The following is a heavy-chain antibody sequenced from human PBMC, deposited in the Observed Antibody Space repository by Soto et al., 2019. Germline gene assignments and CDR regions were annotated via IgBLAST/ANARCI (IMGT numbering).Heavy chain of an antibody. Sequence: GGPLRLSCEGSGCTVSSHAMTWIRQAPGKGPEWVSTVTADGGTTYADSVKGRFTISRDNAKNTLYLQMNSLRAEDTAVYYCARGDRGAFDLWGQGTMVTISS. D-gene: IGHD2-21*02. CDR1: GCTVSSHA. V-gene: IGHV3-23*01. CDR3: ARGDRGAFDL. CDR2: VTADGGT. J-gene: IGHJ3*01.